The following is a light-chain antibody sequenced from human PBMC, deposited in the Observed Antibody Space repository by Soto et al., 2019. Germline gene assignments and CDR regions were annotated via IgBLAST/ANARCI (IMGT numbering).Light chain of an antibody. V-gene: IGKV3-20*01. Sequence: EIVLTQSPGTLSLSPGARATLSCRASQSVSNNYLAWYQQKPGQAPRLLIYGASNRATGIPDRFSGSGSGTDFALTISRLEPEDFAVYYCHQYGSSPRAFGQGTEVDIK. CDR3: HQYGSSPRA. CDR1: QSVSNNY. J-gene: IGKJ1*01. CDR2: GAS.